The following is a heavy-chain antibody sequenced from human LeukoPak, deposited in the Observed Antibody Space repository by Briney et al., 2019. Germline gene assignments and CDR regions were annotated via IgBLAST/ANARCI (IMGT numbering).Heavy chain of an antibody. Sequence: GGSLRLSCAASGFTFSSYWMHWVRQAPGKGLVWVSRISPDGSSALYADSVKGRFTTSRHNSNNTLDLQMNSLRTEDTAMYYCARSYNSAWLDYWGQGTLVTVSS. CDR1: GFTFSSYW. CDR2: ISPDGSSA. D-gene: IGHD6-19*01. J-gene: IGHJ4*02. V-gene: IGHV3-74*01. CDR3: ARSYNSAWLDY.